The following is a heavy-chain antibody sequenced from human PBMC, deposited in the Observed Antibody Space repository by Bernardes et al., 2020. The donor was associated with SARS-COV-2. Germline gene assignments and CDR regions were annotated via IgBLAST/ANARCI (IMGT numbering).Heavy chain of an antibody. D-gene: IGHD1-26*01. CDR1: GGSISSSSYY. CDR2: IYYSGST. CDR3: ARHWESSGSFDY. J-gene: IGHJ4*02. Sequence: SETLSLTCTVSGGSISSSSYYWGWIRQPKGKGLEWIGSIYYSGSTYYNPSLKSRVTISVDTSKNQFSLKLSSVTAAYTAVYYCARHWESSGSFDYWGQGTLVTVSS. V-gene: IGHV4-39*01.